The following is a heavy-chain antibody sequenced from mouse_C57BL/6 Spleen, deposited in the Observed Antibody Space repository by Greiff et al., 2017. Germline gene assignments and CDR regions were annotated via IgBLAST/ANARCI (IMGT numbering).Heavy chain of an antibody. J-gene: IGHJ2*01. V-gene: IGHV2-2*01. CDR1: GFSLTSYG. CDR3: AREDY. Sequence: VQLQQSGPGLVQPSQSLSITCTVSGFSLTSYGVHWVRQSPGKGLEWLGVIWSGGSTDYNAALISRLSISKDNSKSQVFFKMNSLQADDTAIYYCAREDYWGQGTTLTVSS. CDR2: IWSGGST.